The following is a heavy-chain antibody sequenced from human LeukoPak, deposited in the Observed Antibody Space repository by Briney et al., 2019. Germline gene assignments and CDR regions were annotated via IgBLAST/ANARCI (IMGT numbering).Heavy chain of an antibody. CDR3: AREGADHDAFDI. CDR1: GFTFSDYG. V-gene: IGHV3-30*03. J-gene: IGHJ3*02. D-gene: IGHD1-26*01. CDR2: ISYDGSNK. Sequence: PGGCLRLSCAASGFTFSDYGMHWVRQAPGKGLEWVAVISYDGSNKYYADSVKGRFTISRDNSKNTLYLQMNSLRAEDTAVYYCAREGADHDAFDIWGQGTMVTVSS.